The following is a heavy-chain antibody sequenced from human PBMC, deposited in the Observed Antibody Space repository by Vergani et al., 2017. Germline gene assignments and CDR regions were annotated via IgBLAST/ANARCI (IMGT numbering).Heavy chain of an antibody. CDR3: ARVSGSYPIDYYYYGMDV. Sequence: EVQLVQSGAEAKKPGESLKISCKGSGYSFTSYWIGWVRQMPGKGLEWMGIIYPGDSDTRYSPSFQGQVTISADKSISTAYLQWSSLKASDTAMYYCARVSGSYPIDYYYYGMDVWGQGTTVTVSS. V-gene: IGHV5-51*03. CDR1: GYSFTSYW. J-gene: IGHJ6*02. D-gene: IGHD1-26*01. CDR2: IYPGDSDT.